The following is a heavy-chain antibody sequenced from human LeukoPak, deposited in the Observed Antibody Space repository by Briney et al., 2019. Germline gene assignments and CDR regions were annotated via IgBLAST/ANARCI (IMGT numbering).Heavy chain of an antibody. V-gene: IGHV3-21*01. CDR3: GSDCSSTSCYMGFDY. D-gene: IGHD2-2*01. CDR1: GFTFSSYS. J-gene: IGHJ4*02. CDR2: ISSSSSYI. Sequence: PGRSLRLSCAASGFTFSSYSMNWVRQAPGKGLEWVSSISSSSSYIYYADSVKGRFTISRDNAKNSLYLQMNSLRAEDTAVYYCGSDCSSTSCYMGFDYWGQGTLVTVSS.